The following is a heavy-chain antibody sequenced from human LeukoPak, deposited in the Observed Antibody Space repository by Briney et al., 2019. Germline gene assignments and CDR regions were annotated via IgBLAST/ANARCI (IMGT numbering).Heavy chain of an antibody. J-gene: IGHJ4*02. CDR3: AVRAKYYYDSSGYPSLSGDYFDY. V-gene: IGHV1-69*04. D-gene: IGHD3-22*01. CDR2: ITPILGIA. CDR1: GGTFSSYA. Sequence: SVKVSCKASGGTFSSYAISWVRQAPGQGLEWRGRITPILGIANYAQKFQGRVTITADKSTSTAYMELSSLRSEDTAVYYCAVRAKYYYDSSGYPSLSGDYFDYWGQGTLVTVSS.